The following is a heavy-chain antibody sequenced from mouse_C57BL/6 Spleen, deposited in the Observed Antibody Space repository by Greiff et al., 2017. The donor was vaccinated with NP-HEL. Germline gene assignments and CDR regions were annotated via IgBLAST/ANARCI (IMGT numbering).Heavy chain of an antibody. D-gene: IGHD1-1*01. CDR3: ARASSYYGSSYGYFDV. CDR1: GYTFTGYW. CDR2: ILPGSGST. Sequence: QVQLQQSGAELMKPGASVKLSCKATGYTFTGYWIEWVKQRPGHGLEWIGEILPGSGSTNYNEKFKGKATFTADTSSNTAYMQLSSLTTEDSAIYYGARASSYYGSSYGYFDVWGTGTTVTGSS. V-gene: IGHV1-9*01. J-gene: IGHJ1*03.